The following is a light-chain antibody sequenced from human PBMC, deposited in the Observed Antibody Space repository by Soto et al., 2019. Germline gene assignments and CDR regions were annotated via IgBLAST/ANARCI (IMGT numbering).Light chain of an antibody. CDR2: GAS. Sequence: EIVLTQSPGTLSLSPGEGATLSCRASESVASSYLAWYQQIPGQAPRLLIYGASNRATGIPDRFSGSGSGTDFTLTISRLEPEDFAVYYCQQYGSSGTFGQGTKVDIK. CDR1: ESVASSY. CDR3: QQYGSSGT. V-gene: IGKV3-20*01. J-gene: IGKJ1*01.